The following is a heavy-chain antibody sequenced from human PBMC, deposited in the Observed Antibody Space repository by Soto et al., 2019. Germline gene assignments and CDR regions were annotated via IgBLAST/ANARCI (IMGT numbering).Heavy chain of an antibody. CDR2: IKEDASEE. V-gene: IGHV3-7*01. J-gene: IGHJ4*02. D-gene: IGHD2-2*01. Sequence: EVQLVQSGGDLVQPGGSLRLSCVASGFTFSTYWMTWVRQAPGMGLEWVAGIKEDASEEVYVDSVKGRFSISRDNAKXSLYLQXNSXXXEDTAVYYCATAISSPFSNFDSWGQGSLVTVSS. CDR3: ATAISSPFSNFDS. CDR1: GFTFSTYW.